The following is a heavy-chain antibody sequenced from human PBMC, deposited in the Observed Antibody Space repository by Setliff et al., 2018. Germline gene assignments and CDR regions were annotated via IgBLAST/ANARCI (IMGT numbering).Heavy chain of an antibody. V-gene: IGHV3-21*01. D-gene: IGHD2-2*01. J-gene: IGHJ4*02. Sequence: ETLSLTCTVSGGSISTYYWTWIRQPPGKGLVWVTSFSSRNDYIYHADSVKGRFTISRDNAENSLYLQMNSLRTEDTAVYFCARVAMGASCSGTSCQKYRFDYWGQGTLVTVSS. CDR3: ARVAMGASCSGTSCQKYRFDY. CDR2: FSSRNDYI. CDR1: GGSISTYY.